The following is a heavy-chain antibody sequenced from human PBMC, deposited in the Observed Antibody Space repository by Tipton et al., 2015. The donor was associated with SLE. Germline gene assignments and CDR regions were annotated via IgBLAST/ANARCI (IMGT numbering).Heavy chain of an antibody. D-gene: IGHD3-22*01. J-gene: IGHJ4*02. Sequence: TLSLTCAVSGFSISSGYYWGWIRQPPGEGLEWIGSIHHSGNTYFNPSLKSRVTMSIDTSRNKVFLRLTSVTAADTAVYYCARHDYDSNGYYQHYFDQWGQGTLVTVSS. CDR3: ARHDYDSNGYYQHYFDQ. V-gene: IGHV4-38-2*01. CDR2: IHHSGNT. CDR1: GFSISSGYY.